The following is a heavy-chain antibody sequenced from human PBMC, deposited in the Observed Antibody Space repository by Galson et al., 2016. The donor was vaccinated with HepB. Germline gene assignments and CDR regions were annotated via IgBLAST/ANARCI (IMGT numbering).Heavy chain of an antibody. V-gene: IGHV1-69*06. CDR3: ARTRTVFGVVITGGWFDP. CDR1: GGTFSSYA. D-gene: IGHD3-3*01. J-gene: IGHJ5*02. CDR2: IIPIFGTA. Sequence: SVKVSCKASGGTFSSYAISWVRQAPGQGLEWMGGIIPIFGTANYAQKFQGRVTITADNSTSTAYMELSSLRSEDTAVYYCARTRTVFGVVITGGWFDPWGQGTLVTFSS.